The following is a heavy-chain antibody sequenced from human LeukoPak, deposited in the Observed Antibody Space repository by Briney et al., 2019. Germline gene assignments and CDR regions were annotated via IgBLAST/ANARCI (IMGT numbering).Heavy chain of an antibody. J-gene: IGHJ4*02. CDR1: GFTVSSNY. CDR2: IYSAGST. V-gene: IGHV3-53*01. D-gene: IGHD3-10*01. Sequence: PGGSLRLSCAASGFTVSSNYMTWVRQAPGKGLEWVSVIYSAGSTYYADSVKGRFTISRDNPKNTLYLQMNSLRAEDTAVYYCARSEYYYGSGSYYFFDYWAREPWSPSPQ. CDR3: ARSEYYYGSGSYYFFDY.